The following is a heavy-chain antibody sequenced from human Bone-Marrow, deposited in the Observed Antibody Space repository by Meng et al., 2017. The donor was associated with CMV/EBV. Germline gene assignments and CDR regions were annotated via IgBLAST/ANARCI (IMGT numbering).Heavy chain of an antibody. Sequence: GGSLRLSCAASGFTFNIYAMNWVRQAPGKGLEWVSAISGSGDATYYADSVRGRFTISRDNSKDPLYLQMNTLRAEDTALYYCENTRKVNYWSRSSCSMGFDSWGQGTLVTVSS. CDR3: ENTRKVNYWSRSSCSMGFDS. CDR1: GFTFNIYA. J-gene: IGHJ5*01. CDR2: ISGSGDAT. D-gene: IGHD2-2*01. V-gene: IGHV3-23*01.